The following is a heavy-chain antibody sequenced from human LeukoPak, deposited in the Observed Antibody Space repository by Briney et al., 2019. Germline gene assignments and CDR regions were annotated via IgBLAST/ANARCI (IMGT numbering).Heavy chain of an antibody. CDR1: GFTFSSTW. CDR3: TTILGGNLGGY. J-gene: IGHJ4*02. CDR2: IKSKTAAGTT. D-gene: IGHD4-23*01. Sequence: GGSLRLSCAASGFTFSSTWMTWVRQAPGKGLEWVGRIKSKTAAGTTDYAAPVKGRFTISRDDSNNTLYLQMNSLQTEDTGVYYWTTILGGNLGGYWGQGTLVTVSS. V-gene: IGHV3-15*01.